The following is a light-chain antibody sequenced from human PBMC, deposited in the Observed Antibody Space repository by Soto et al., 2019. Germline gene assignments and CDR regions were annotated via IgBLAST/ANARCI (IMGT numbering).Light chain of an antibody. V-gene: IGLV4-60*02. Sequence: QPVLTQSSSASASLGSSVKLTCTLSSGHSSYIIAWHQQQPGKAPRYLTKLEGSGSYNKGSGVPDRFSGSSAGADRYLTISNLQFEDEADYYCETWDSNTRVFGGGTKVTVL. CDR3: ETWDSNTRV. CDR2: LEGSGSY. J-gene: IGLJ3*02. CDR1: SGHSSYI.